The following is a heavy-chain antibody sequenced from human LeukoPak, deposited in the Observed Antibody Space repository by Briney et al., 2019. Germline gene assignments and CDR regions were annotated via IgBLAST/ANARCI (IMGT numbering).Heavy chain of an antibody. CDR3: ARVPEKCSSSGFES. J-gene: IGHJ4*02. CDR1: GGSISSGGYC. V-gene: IGHV4-31*03. CDR2: IYYSGST. D-gene: IGHD6-6*01. Sequence: ASQTLSLTCTVSGGSISSGGYCWSWIRQHPGQGLEWIGYIYYSGSTYYNPSLKSRVTISVDTSKNQFSLKLSSVTAADTAVYCCARVPEKCSSSGFESWGQGTLVTVSS.